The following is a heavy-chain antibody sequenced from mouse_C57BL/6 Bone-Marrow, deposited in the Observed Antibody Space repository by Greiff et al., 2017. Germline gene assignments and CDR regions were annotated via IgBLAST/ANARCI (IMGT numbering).Heavy chain of an antibody. CDR3: ARRVIYYDYDGVDY. CDR1: GYTFTSYG. V-gene: IGHV1-81*01. D-gene: IGHD2-4*01. Sequence: QVQLQQSGAELARPGASVKLSCKASGYTFTSYGISWVKQRTGQGLEWIGEIYPRSGNTYYNEKFKGKATLTADKSSSTAYMELRSLTSEDSAVYFCARRVIYYDYDGVDYWGQGTTLTVSS. CDR2: IYPRSGNT. J-gene: IGHJ2*01.